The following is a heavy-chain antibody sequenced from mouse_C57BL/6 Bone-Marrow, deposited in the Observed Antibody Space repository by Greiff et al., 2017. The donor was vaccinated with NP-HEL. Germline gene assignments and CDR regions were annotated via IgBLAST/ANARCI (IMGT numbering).Heavy chain of an antibody. D-gene: IGHD2-12*01. V-gene: IGHV1-26*01. CDR2: INPNNGGT. CDR3: ARKGELLCGSYFDY. CDR1: GYTFTDYY. J-gene: IGHJ2*01. Sequence: EVQLQQSGPELVKPGASVKISCKASGYTFTDYYMNWVKQSHGKSLEWIGDINPNNGGTSYNQKFKGKATLTVDKSSSTAYMELRSLTSEDSAVYYCARKGELLCGSYFDYWGQGTTLTVSS.